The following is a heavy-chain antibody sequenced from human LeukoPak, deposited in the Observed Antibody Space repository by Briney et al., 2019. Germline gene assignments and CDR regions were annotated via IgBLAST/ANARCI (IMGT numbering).Heavy chain of an antibody. CDR1: GFTFSSYA. D-gene: IGHD6-13*01. V-gene: IGHV3-30-3*01. Sequence: GGSLRLSCAASGFTFSSYAMHWVRQAPGKGLEWVAVISYDGSNKYYADSVKGRFTISRDNSKNTLYLQMNSLRAEDTAVYYCAKGRTAAGRYYYYGMDVWGQGTTVTVSS. J-gene: IGHJ6*02. CDR3: AKGRTAAGRYYYYGMDV. CDR2: ISYDGSNK.